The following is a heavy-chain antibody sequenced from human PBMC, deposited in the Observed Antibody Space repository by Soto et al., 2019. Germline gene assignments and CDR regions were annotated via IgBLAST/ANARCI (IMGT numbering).Heavy chain of an antibody. CDR2: MNPNSGNT. CDR1: GYTFTSYD. D-gene: IGHD2-15*01. J-gene: IGHJ5*02. V-gene: IGHV1-8*01. Sequence: ASVKVSCKASGYTFTSYDINWVRQATGQGLEWMGWMNPNSGNTGYAQKFQGRVTMTRNTSISTAYMELSSLRSEDTAVYYCARGGCSGGSCYSNWFDPWGQGTLVTVS. CDR3: ARGGCSGGSCYSNWFDP.